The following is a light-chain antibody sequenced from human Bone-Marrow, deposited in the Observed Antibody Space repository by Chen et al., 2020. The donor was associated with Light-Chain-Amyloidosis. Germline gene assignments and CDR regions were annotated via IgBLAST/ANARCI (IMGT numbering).Light chain of an antibody. V-gene: IGLV2-14*01. J-gene: IGLJ1*01. CDR1: SGDVGTYNY. Sequence: QSALTQPAALSGSPGQSLTISCTGTSGDVGTYNYVSWYAQHPGKAPKVMIYAVSNRPSGVSNRFSGSKSGNTASLTISGRQAEDEADYYCSSFTSSSSYVFGPGTKVTVL. CDR2: AVS. CDR3: SSFTSSSSYV.